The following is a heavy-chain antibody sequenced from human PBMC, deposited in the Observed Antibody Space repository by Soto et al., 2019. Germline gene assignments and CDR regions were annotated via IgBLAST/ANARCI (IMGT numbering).Heavy chain of an antibody. V-gene: IGHV4-4*02. Sequence: HLQESGPGLVKPSGTLSLTCDVSGGSISSSSWWTWVRQSPGKGLEWIGESYHAGSPNYNPSFQSRVNILADKSKNHFSLRLTSVTAADTAIYYCARGLSFRGDFDVWGQGTTVTVSS. CDR2: SYHAGSP. J-gene: IGHJ3*01. CDR3: ARGLSFRGDFDV. D-gene: IGHD2-21*02. CDR1: GGSISSSSW.